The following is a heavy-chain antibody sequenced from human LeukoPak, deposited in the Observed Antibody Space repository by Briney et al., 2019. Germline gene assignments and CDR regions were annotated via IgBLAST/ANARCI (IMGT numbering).Heavy chain of an antibody. D-gene: IGHD6-6*01. CDR1: GYTFTGYY. CDR3: ARAGRSSSPYYYYYYYKDV. V-gene: IGHV1-2*02. J-gene: IGHJ6*03. Sequence: GASVKVSCKASGYTFTGYYMHWVRQAPGQGLEWMGWINPNSGGTNYAQKFQGRVTMTRDTSISTAYMELSRLRSDDTAVYYCARAGRSSSPYYYYYYYKDVWGKGTTVTVSS. CDR2: INPNSGGT.